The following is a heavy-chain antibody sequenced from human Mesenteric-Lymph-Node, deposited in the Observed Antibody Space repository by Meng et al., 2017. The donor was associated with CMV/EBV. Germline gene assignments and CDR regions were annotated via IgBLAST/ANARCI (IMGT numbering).Heavy chain of an antibody. D-gene: IGHD4/OR15-4a*01. J-gene: IGHJ4*02. CDR1: GSPFNSYA. CDR3: ARDDYYRFDNGVHSYAGDY. CDR2: IIPVLGKA. V-gene: IGHV1-69*10. Sequence: SVKVSCKASGSPFNSYAVSWVRQAPGQGLEWMGGIIPVLGKANYAETFQGRVTVTVDKVTSTAYMELSDLRSEDTAIYYCARDDYYRFDNGVHSYAGDYWGQGTLVTVSS.